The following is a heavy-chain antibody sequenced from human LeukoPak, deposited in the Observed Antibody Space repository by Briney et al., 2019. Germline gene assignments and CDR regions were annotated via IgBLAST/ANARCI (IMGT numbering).Heavy chain of an antibody. V-gene: IGHV4-4*07. D-gene: IGHD3-22*01. CDR2: IYTSGST. Sequence: SETLSLTCTVSGGSITSYFWSWIRQPAGKGLEWIGRIYTSGSTNYNPSLKSRVTMSVDTSKNQFSLKLSSGTAADTAVYYCARDRLFGSGHRYFDYWGQGTLVTVSS. CDR3: ARDRLFGSGHRYFDY. J-gene: IGHJ4*02. CDR1: GGSITSYF.